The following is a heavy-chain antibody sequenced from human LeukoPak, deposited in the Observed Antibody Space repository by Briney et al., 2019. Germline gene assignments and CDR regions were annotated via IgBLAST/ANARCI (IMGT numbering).Heavy chain of an antibody. V-gene: IGHV3-48*03. CDR2: ISSSGGTI. Sequence: PGGSLRLSCAASGFTFSSYEMNWVRQAPGKGLEWVSYISSSGGTIYYADSVKGRFTISRDNAKNSLYLQMNSLRAEDTAVYYCARTLSLNCFDPWGQGTLVTVSS. D-gene: IGHD3-16*02. J-gene: IGHJ5*02. CDR1: GFTFSSYE. CDR3: ARTLSLNCFDP.